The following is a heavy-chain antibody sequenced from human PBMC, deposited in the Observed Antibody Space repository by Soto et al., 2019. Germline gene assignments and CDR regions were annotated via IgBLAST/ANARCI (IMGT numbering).Heavy chain of an antibody. Sequence: SETLSLTCTVSGGSVSSGSYYWSWIRQPPGKGLEWIGYIYYSGSTNYNPSLKSRVTMSVDTSKNQFSLKLSSVTAADTAVYYCARGRGLGYWGQGTLVTVSS. CDR3: ARGRGLGY. CDR1: GGSVSSGSYY. V-gene: IGHV4-61*01. D-gene: IGHD3-16*01. CDR2: IYYSGST. J-gene: IGHJ4*02.